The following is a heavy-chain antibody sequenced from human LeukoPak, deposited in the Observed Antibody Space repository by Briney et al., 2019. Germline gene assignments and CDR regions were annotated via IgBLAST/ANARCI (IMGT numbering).Heavy chain of an antibody. J-gene: IGHJ4*02. V-gene: IGHV3-7*01. CDR1: GFTFSGYW. D-gene: IGHD3-22*01. CDR3: ATSDDSSGSD. Sequence: GGSLRLSCVASGFTFSGYWMSWVRQAPGKGLEWVANINEDGSVKHYVDSVKGRFTISRDNAKNSVFLQMNSLRDEDTALYYCATSDDSSGSDWGQGTLVTVYS. CDR2: INEDGSVK.